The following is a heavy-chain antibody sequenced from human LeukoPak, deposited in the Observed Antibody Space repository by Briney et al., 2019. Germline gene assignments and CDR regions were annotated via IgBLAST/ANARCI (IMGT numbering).Heavy chain of an antibody. CDR3: ARVVGHYYDSSGFDY. D-gene: IGHD3-22*01. V-gene: IGHV1-69*13. CDR2: IIPIFGTA. J-gene: IGHJ4*02. CDR1: GYTFTSYD. Sequence: SVKVSCKASGYTFTSYDISWVRQAPGQGLEWMGGIIPIFGTANYAQKFQGRVTITADESTSTAYMELSSLRSEDTAVYYCARVVGHYYDSSGFDYWGQGTLVTVSS.